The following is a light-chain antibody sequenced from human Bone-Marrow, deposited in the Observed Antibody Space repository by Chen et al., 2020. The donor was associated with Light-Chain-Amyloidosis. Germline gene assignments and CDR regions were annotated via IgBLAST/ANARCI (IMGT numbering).Light chain of an antibody. CDR3: QSADSSGTYEVI. CDR2: RDT. Sequence: SYELTQPPSVSVSPGQTARITCSGDDLPTKYAYWYQQKPGQAPVLVIHRDTERPSGISERFSGSSSGKTATLTIRGVQAEDAADYHCQSADSSGTYEVIFGGGTKLTVL. CDR1: DLPTKY. J-gene: IGLJ2*01. V-gene: IGLV3-25*03.